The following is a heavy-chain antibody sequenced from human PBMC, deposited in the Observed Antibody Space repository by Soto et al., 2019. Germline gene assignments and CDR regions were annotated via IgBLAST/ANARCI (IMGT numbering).Heavy chain of an antibody. Sequence: EVQLFGSGGGLVQPGGSLRLSSAASGFIFSSYSMSWVRQAPGKGLQWVSAPSGSGVKTYYADAMKGRFSISRDNSKNTLYLQMNSLRADDTGGYYGAKHLGDYNSGSFRWLDPWGQGTLVTVSS. J-gene: IGHJ5*02. D-gene: IGHD5-18*01. CDR1: GFIFSSYS. V-gene: IGHV3-23*01. CDR2: PSGSGVKT. CDR3: AKHLGDYNSGSFRWLDP.